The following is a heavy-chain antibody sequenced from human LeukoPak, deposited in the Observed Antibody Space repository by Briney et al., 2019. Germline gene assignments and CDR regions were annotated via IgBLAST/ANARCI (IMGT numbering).Heavy chain of an antibody. D-gene: IGHD1-7*01. CDR3: AKEGKTRNWNYYQAKSVY. CDR2: IHYSGST. Sequence: SETLSLTCSVSGGSISSYYWSWIQQPPGNGLEWIGYIHYSGSTNYNPSLKSRVTISVDTSKNQFSLKLSSVTAADTAVYYCAKEGKTRNWNYYQAKSVYWGQGTLVTVSS. CDR1: GGSISSYY. J-gene: IGHJ4*02. V-gene: IGHV4-59*01.